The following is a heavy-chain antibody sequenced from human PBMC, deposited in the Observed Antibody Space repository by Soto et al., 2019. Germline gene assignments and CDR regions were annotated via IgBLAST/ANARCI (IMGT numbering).Heavy chain of an antibody. CDR2: ISSSSSYI. D-gene: IGHD3-22*01. Sequence: GGSLRLSCAASGFTFSSYSMNWVRQAPGKGLEWVSSISSSSSYIYYADSLKGRFTISRDNTKNSLYLQMNSLRAEDTAVYHFARAPYCYDGSRYYYVWGQGTLVTVSS. J-gene: IGHJ4*02. CDR1: GFTFSSYS. V-gene: IGHV3-21*01. CDR3: ARAPYCYDGSRYYYV.